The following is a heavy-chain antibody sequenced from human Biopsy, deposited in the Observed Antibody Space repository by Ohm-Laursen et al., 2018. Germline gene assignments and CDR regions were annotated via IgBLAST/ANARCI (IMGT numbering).Heavy chain of an antibody. D-gene: IGHD3-10*01. CDR2: INPNGGDA. J-gene: IGHJ4*02. V-gene: IGHV1-2*02. CDR3: ARASMIRGVMDVDY. Sequence: ESLKISCKPSGYTFTGHYMHWVRQAPGQGLEWMGWINPNGGDANYAQKFQGRVTMTTDTSVSTADMELSGLTFDDTAVYYCARASMIRGVMDVDYWGQGTLVIVSS. CDR1: GYTFTGHY.